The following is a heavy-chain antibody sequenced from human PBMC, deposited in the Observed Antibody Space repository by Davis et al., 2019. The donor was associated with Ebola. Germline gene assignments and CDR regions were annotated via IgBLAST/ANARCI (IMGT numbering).Heavy chain of an antibody. Sequence: MPSETLSLTCTVSGGSISSYYWSWIRQPPGKGLEWIGYIYYSGSTNYNPSLKSRVTISVDRTTNQFSLRLTSVTAADTAVYYCVRGFGVLDYHYGMDVWGQGTTVTVSS. D-gene: IGHD3-3*01. CDR1: GGSISSYY. V-gene: IGHV4-59*01. J-gene: IGHJ6*02. CDR3: VRGFGVLDYHYGMDV. CDR2: IYYSGST.